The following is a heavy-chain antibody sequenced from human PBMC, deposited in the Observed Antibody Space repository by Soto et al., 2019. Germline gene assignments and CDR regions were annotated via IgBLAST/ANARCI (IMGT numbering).Heavy chain of an antibody. CDR1: GFTFSDCY. V-gene: IGHV3-11*06. Sequence: GGSLRLSCAASGFTFSDCYMTWIRQAPGKGLEWVSYISSGTTYTYFADSAKGRFTISRDNAKNSLYLQMNSLKAEDTAVYYCARLDATTVGYFDYWGQGSLVTVSS. CDR3: ARLDATTVGYFDY. CDR2: ISSGTTYT. D-gene: IGHD5-12*01. J-gene: IGHJ4*02.